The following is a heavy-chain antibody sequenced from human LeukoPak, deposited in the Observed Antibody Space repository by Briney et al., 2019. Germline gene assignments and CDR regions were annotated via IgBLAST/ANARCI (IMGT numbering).Heavy chain of an antibody. Sequence: SVKVSCKASGGTFSSYAISWVRQAPGQGLEWMGGIIPIFGTANYAQKFQGRVTITADESTSTAYMELSSLRSEDTAVYYCAISETYYDILTGYSMWGQGTLVTVSS. D-gene: IGHD3-9*01. J-gene: IGHJ4*02. CDR2: IIPIFGTA. V-gene: IGHV1-69*13. CDR1: GGTFSSYA. CDR3: AISETYYDILTGYSM.